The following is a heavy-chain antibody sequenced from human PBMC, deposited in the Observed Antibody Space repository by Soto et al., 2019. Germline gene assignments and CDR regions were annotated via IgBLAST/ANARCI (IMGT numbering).Heavy chain of an antibody. CDR2: ISAYNGNT. CDR3: AREDSSGSYYFDY. Sequence: VASVTVACKASCYTFTSYGISWVRQAHRQGLEWMGWISAYNGNTNYAQKLQGRVTMTTDTSTSTAYMELRSLRSDDTAVYYCAREDSSGSYYFDYWGQGTLVTVSS. V-gene: IGHV1-18*01. D-gene: IGHD6-19*01. CDR1: CYTFTSYG. J-gene: IGHJ4*02.